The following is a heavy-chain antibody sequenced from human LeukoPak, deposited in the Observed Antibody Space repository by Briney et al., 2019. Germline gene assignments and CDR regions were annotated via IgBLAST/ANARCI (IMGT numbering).Heavy chain of an antibody. CDR2: IIPIFGTA. Sequence: GASVKVSCKASGGTFSSYAISWVRQAPGQGLEWMGGIIPIFGTANYAQKFQGRVTITTDESTSTAYMELSSLRSEDTAVYYCARLIGDWPPHAFDIWGQGTMVTVSS. CDR1: GGTFSSYA. J-gene: IGHJ3*02. D-gene: IGHD3/OR15-3a*01. CDR3: ARLIGDWPPHAFDI. V-gene: IGHV1-69*05.